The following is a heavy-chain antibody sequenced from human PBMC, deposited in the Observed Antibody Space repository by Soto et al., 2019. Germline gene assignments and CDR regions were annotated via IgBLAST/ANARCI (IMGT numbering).Heavy chain of an antibody. Sequence: ASVKVSCKVSGYTLTELSMHWVRQAPGKGLEWMGGFDPEDGETIYAQKFQGRVTMTEDTSTDTAYMELSSLRSEDTAVYYCATDGMGGYDLWWPFDYWGQGTLVTVSS. D-gene: IGHD5-12*01. CDR3: ATDGMGGYDLWWPFDY. J-gene: IGHJ4*02. CDR1: GYTLTELS. V-gene: IGHV1-24*01. CDR2: FDPEDGET.